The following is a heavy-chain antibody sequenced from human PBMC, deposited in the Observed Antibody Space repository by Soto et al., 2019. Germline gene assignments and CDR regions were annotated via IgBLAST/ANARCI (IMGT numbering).Heavy chain of an antibody. J-gene: IGHJ4*02. D-gene: IGHD6-13*01. Sequence: SETLSLTCTVSGGSISSSSYYWGWIRQPPGKGLEWIGSIYYSGSTYYNPSLKSRVTISVDTSKNQFSLKLSSVTAADTAVYYCARQAYSSLYYFDYWGQGTLVTVSS. CDR1: GGSISSSSYY. CDR3: ARQAYSSLYYFDY. CDR2: IYYSGST. V-gene: IGHV4-39*01.